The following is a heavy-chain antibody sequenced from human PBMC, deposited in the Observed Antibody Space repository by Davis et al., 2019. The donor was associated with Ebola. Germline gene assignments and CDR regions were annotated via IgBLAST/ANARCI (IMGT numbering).Heavy chain of an antibody. CDR3: ARDATYYDILTGQYYYYGMDV. Sequence: GESLKISCAASGFTFSSYSMNWVRQAPGKGLEWVSSISSSSSYIYYADSVKGRFTISRDNAKNSLYLQMNSLRAEDTAVYYCARDATYYDILTGQYYYYGMDVWGKGTTVTVSS. J-gene: IGHJ6*04. D-gene: IGHD3-9*01. CDR1: GFTFSSYS. V-gene: IGHV3-21*01. CDR2: ISSSSSYI.